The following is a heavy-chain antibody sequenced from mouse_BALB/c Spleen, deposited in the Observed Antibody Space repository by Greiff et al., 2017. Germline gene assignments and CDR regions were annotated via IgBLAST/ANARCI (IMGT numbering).Heavy chain of an antibody. Sequence: EVKVEESGPGLVKPSQSLSLTCSVTGYSITSGYYWNWIRQFPGNKLEWMGYISYDGSNNYNPSLKNRISITRDTSKNQFFLKLNSVTTEDTATYYCAREHYYGYYAMDYWGQGTSVTVSS. CDR3: AREHYYGYYAMDY. CDR1: GYSITSGYY. J-gene: IGHJ4*01. V-gene: IGHV3-6*02. CDR2: ISYDGSN. D-gene: IGHD1-2*01.